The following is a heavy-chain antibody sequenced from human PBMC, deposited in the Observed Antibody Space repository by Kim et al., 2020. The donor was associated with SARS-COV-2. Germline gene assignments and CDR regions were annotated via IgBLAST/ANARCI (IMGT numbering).Heavy chain of an antibody. CDR1: GYTFDNYY. CDR3: ARQPLYSHPFEY. D-gene: IGHD4-4*01. Sequence: GESLKISCKTSGYTFDNYYIGWLRQVPGKGLEWMGVIFPDDSLTKYSPSFEGHVTISVDKSINTAYLQWSGLKVSDTAIYYCARQPLYSHPFEYWGPGTL. CDR2: IFPDDSLT. J-gene: IGHJ4*02. V-gene: IGHV5-51*01.